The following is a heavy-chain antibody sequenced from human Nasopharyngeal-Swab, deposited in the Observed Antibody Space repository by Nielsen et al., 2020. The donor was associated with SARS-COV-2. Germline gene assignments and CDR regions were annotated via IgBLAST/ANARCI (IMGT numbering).Heavy chain of an antibody. Sequence: ASVKVSCKASGYTFTSYDINWVRQATGQGLEWMGWMNPNSGNTGYAQKFQGRVTMTRNTSISTAYMELSSLRSEDTAVYYCARGSSYYDIWGGQDYYYMDVWGKGTTVTVSS. CDR2: MNPNSGNT. V-gene: IGHV1-8*01. CDR3: ARGSSYYDIWGGQDYYYMDV. D-gene: IGHD3-9*01. CDR1: GYTFTSYD. J-gene: IGHJ6*03.